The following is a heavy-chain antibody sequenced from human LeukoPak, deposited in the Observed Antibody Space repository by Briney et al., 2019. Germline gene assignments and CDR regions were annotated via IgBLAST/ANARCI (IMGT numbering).Heavy chain of an antibody. CDR3: ASGDYGSYFDY. D-gene: IGHD4-17*01. Sequence: SETLSLTCTVSGGSISSYYWSWIRQPPGKGLEWIGYVYYSGSTNYNPSLKSRVTISVDTSKNQFSLKLSSVTAADTAVYYCASGDYGSYFDYWGQGTLVTVSS. J-gene: IGHJ4*02. V-gene: IGHV4-59*08. CDR2: VYYSGST. CDR1: GGSISSYY.